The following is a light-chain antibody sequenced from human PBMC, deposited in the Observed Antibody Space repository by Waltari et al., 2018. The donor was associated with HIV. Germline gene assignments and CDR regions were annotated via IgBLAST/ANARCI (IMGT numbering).Light chain of an antibody. J-gene: IGLJ2*01. CDR1: DLPKKY. CDR2: EDN. V-gene: IGLV3-10*01. CDR3: YSTDSSGNHRV. Sequence: SYELTQPPSVSVSPGQTARITCSGDDLPKKYAYWYQQKSGQAPVLVIYEDNKRPSGIPERFSGSSSGTMATLTISGAQVEDEADYYCYSTDSSGNHRVFGGGTELIVL.